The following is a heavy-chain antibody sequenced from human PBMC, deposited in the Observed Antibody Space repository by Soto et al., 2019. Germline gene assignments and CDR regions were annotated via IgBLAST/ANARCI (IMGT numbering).Heavy chain of an antibody. J-gene: IGHJ4*02. V-gene: IGHV6-1*01. CDR1: GDSISTYSAG. Sequence: SQTLSLTCAISGDSISTYSAGWNWIRQSPSRGLEWLGRTYYRSKWFTDYAVSVKNRITINPDTSHNQIPLQLNSVTPEDTAVYYCARGGGVLDYWGQGTLVTVSS. CDR3: ARGGGVLDY. D-gene: IGHD3-16*01. CDR2: TYYRSKWFT.